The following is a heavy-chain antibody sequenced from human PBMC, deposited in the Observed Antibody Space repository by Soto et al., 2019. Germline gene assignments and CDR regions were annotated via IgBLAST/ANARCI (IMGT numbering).Heavy chain of an antibody. CDR1: VFTFSSYG. D-gene: IGHD3-3*01. CDR3: AKDLVGRDFWSGHKNYYYYGMDV. Sequence: PGGSLRLSCASSVFTFSSYGMHCVRHSPGKWLEWVAVISYDGSNKYYADSVKGRFTISRDNSKNTLYLQMNSLRAEDTAVYYCAKDLVGRDFWSGHKNYYYYGMDVWGQGTMFTVPS. V-gene: IGHV3-30*18. CDR2: ISYDGSNK. J-gene: IGHJ6*01.